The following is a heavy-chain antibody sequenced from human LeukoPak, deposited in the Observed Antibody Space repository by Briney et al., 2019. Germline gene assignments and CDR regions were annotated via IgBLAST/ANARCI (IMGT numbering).Heavy chain of an antibody. V-gene: IGHV4-38-2*02. Sequence: SETLSLTCTVSGYSISSGFYWGWIRQPPGKGLQWIGSIYHSGSTYYNPSLKSRVTISVDTSKSQFSLKLSSVTAADTAVYYCARSVVGGPLATIYFDYWGQGTLVTVSS. CDR2: IYHSGST. J-gene: IGHJ4*02. CDR3: ARSVVGGPLATIYFDY. CDR1: GYSISSGFY. D-gene: IGHD5-24*01.